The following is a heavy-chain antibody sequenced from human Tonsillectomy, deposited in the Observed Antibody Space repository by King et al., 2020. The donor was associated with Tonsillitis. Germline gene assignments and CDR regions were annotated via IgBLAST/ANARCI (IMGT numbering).Heavy chain of an antibody. V-gene: IGHV4-59*01. CDR2: IYYIGST. D-gene: IGHD3-10*01. Sequence: VQLQESGPGLVKPSETLSLTCTVSGGSISSYYWSWIRQPPGKGLEWIGYIYYIGSTNYNPSLKSRITISVDTSKNQFSLKLSSVTAADTAVYYCARDAVGDTFIGYYYYYMDVWGKGTTVTVSS. CDR1: GGSISSYY. CDR3: ARDAVGDTFIGYYYYYMDV. J-gene: IGHJ6*03.